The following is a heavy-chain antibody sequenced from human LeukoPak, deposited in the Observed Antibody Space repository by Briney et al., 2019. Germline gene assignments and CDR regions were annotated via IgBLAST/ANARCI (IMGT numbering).Heavy chain of an antibody. CDR2: IYTSGST. J-gene: IGHJ4*02. V-gene: IGHV4-4*07. Sequence: SETLSLTCTVSGGSISSYYWSWIRQPAGKGLEWIGRIYTSGSTNYNPSLKSRVTMSTDPSKNQFSLKLSSVTAADTAIYYCARDAKYYYGSRTFFFYEHWGQGTLLTVSS. CDR1: GGSISSYY. D-gene: IGHD3-10*01. CDR3: ARDAKYYYGSRTFFFYEH.